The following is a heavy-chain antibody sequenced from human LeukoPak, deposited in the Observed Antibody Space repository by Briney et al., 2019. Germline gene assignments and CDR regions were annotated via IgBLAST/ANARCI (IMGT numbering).Heavy chain of an antibody. V-gene: IGHV1-69*04. CDR1: GGTFSSYA. CDR2: IIPILGIA. CDR3: ATRRMSYYYDSSGYYSPFDY. D-gene: IGHD3-22*01. Sequence: ASVKVSCKASGGTFSSYAISWVRQAPGQGLEWMGRIIPILGIANYAQKFQGRVTITADKSTSTAYMELSSLRSEDTAVYYCATRRMSYYYDSSGYYSPFDYWGQGTLVTVSS. J-gene: IGHJ4*02.